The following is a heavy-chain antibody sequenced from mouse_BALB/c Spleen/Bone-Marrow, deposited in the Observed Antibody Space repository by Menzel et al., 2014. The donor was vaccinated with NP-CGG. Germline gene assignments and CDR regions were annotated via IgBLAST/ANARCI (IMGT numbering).Heavy chain of an antibody. CDR3: VRGGYYVPSYFDS. CDR2: ISGGTSTI. CDR1: GFTFRSFG. J-gene: IGHJ2*01. D-gene: IGHD2-3*01. V-gene: IGHV5-17*02. Sequence: DVMPVESGGGLVQPGGSRKLSCAASGFTFRSFGMHWARQAPEKGLEWVAYISGGTSTIYYADTVKGRFTISRDNPNNTLFLQMTSLRSEDTAMYYCVRGGYYVPSYFDSWGQGTTLTVSS.